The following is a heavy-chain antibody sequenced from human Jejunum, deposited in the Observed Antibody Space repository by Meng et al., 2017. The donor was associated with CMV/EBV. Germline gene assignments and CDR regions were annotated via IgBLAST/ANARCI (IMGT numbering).Heavy chain of an antibody. J-gene: IGHJ4*02. Sequence: QVQVQEPGPVLVKALGTLSLPCTVSGASISTYYGGWIRQPAGKGLEWIGRIYASGSDYYNPYLKSRVTMSVDTSKNQLSLKLRSVTAADTAVYYCATYIRSRIYVDYWGRGTLVTVSS. CDR1: GASISTYY. CDR2: IYASGSD. CDR3: ATYIRSRIYVDY. D-gene: IGHD3-16*01. V-gene: IGHV4-4*07.